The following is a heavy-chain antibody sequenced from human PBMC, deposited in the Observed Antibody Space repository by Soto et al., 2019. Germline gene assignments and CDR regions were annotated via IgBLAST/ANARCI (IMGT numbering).Heavy chain of an antibody. J-gene: IGHJ4*02. CDR2: IYYTGST. CDR3: ARDRHGLFDY. CDR1: GGSITSGGYY. D-gene: IGHD3-22*01. Sequence: PSETLSLTCTVSGGSITSGGYYWSWIRQHPGKGLEWIGYIYYTGSTYHNPSLKSRITMSVDTSKNQFSLKMRSVTVADTAVYYCARDRHGLFDYWGQGTLVTVSS. V-gene: IGHV4-31*03.